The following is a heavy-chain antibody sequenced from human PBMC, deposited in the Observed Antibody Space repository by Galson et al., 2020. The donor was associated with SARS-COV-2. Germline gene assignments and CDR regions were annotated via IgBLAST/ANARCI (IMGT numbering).Heavy chain of an antibody. V-gene: IGHV4-39*01. CDR1: GGSISISNYY. CDR3: ARRAAQGVGAFDV. Sequence: SETLSLTCTVSGGSISISNYYWGWVRQPPGKAPEWIGSFYYDGTTYYGSPLKSRAAISGDTSKNQFFMKLTSVTAADTAVYHCARRAAQGVGAFDVWGRGTVVTVSS. D-gene: IGHD3-10*01. J-gene: IGHJ3*01. CDR2: FYYDGTT.